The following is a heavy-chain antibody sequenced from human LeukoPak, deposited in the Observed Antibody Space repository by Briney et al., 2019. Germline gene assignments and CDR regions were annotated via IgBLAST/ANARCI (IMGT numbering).Heavy chain of an antibody. CDR3: ASYCSGGSCYRPREYWFDP. D-gene: IGHD2-15*01. J-gene: IGHJ5*02. CDR1: GFTVSSNY. V-gene: IGHV3-53*01. CDR2: IYSGGST. Sequence: PGGSLRLSCAASGFTVSSNYMSWVRQAPGKGLEWVSVIYSGGSTYYADSVKGRFTISRDNSKNTLYLQMNSLRAEDTAVYYCASYCSGGSCYRPREYWFDPWGQGTLVTVSS.